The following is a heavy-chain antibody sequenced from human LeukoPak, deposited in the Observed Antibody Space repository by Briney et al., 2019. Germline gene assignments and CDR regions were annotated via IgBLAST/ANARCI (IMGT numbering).Heavy chain of an antibody. V-gene: IGHV3-33*06. D-gene: IGHD4-23*01. CDR2: IWYDGSNK. CDR3: AKSIGGNSVSLSIFDY. Sequence: PGGSLRLSCAASGFTFSSYGMHWVRQAPGKGLEWVAVIWYDGSNKYYADSVKGRFTISRDNSKNTLYLQMNSLGAEDTAVYYCAKSIGGNSVSLSIFDYWGQGTLVTVSS. J-gene: IGHJ4*02. CDR1: GFTFSSYG.